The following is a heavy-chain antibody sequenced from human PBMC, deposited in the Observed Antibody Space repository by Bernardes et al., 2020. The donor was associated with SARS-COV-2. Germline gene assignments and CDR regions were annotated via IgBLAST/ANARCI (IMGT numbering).Heavy chain of an antibody. D-gene: IGHD4-17*01. V-gene: IGHV4-59*08. J-gene: IGHJ4*02. CDR2: IYYSGST. CDR3: ARHFLAHGDYYDY. Sequence: SATLSRTCTVSGGSIRSSYWSWIRQHPGPGLAWIGYIYYSGSTHYNPSLKSRVTISVDTSKNQFSLKLSSVTAADTAVYYCARHFLAHGDYYDYWGQGTLVTVSS. CDR1: GGSIRSSY.